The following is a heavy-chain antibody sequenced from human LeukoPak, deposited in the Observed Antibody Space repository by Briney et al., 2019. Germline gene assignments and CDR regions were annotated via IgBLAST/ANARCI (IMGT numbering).Heavy chain of an antibody. CDR1: GFTFSSYG. Sequence: GGSPRLSCAASGFTFSSYGMHWVRQAPGKGLEWVAFIRYDGNNKYYADSVKGRFTISRDNSKNTLYLQMNSLRAEDTAVYYCVSKATYQVGHWGQGTLVTVSS. CDR3: VSKATYQVGH. CDR2: IRYDGNNK. D-gene: IGHD2-2*01. V-gene: IGHV3-30*02. J-gene: IGHJ5*02.